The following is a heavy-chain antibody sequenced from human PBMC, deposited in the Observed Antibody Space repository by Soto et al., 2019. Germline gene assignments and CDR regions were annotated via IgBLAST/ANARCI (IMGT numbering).Heavy chain of an antibody. CDR1: GYTFTSYG. V-gene: IGHV1-18*01. Sequence: QVQLVQSGAEGKKPGASVKVSCKASGYTFTSYGISWVRQAPGQGLEWMGWISAYNGNTNYAQKLQGRVTMTTDTSTSTAYMELRSLRSDDTAVYYCARDKGAYCGGDCYSTWFDPWGQGTLVTVSS. CDR2: ISAYNGNT. CDR3: ARDKGAYCGGDCYSTWFDP. J-gene: IGHJ5*02. D-gene: IGHD2-21*02.